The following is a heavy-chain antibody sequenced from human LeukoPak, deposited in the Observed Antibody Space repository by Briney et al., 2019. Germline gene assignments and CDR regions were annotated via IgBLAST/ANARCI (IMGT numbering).Heavy chain of an antibody. V-gene: IGHV4-4*07. CDR1: GGSISGYY. Sequence: SETLSLTCTVSGGSISGYYGSWIRQPAGKGLEWIGRIYTRGSTNYNPSLKSRVTMSVDTSKNQFSLKLSYVTAADTAVYYCARGRYCSADICSGGDAFDIWGQGTMVSVSS. CDR3: ARGRYCSADICSGGDAFDI. CDR2: IYTRGST. J-gene: IGHJ3*02. D-gene: IGHD2-15*01.